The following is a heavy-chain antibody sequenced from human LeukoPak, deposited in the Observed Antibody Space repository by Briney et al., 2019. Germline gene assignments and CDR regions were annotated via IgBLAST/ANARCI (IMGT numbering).Heavy chain of an antibody. CDR1: DYSIGTAYY. D-gene: IGHD1-1*01. V-gene: IGHV4-38-2*02. CDR3: AKSYNWNAEYYFDY. J-gene: IGHJ4*02. CDR2: IHHSGNT. Sequence: SETLSLTCSVSDYSIGTAYYWGWIRQPPGEGLEWIGNIHHSGNTYYNPSLKSRVTISIDTSKNHFSLKLSSVTAADTALYYCAKSYNWNAEYYFDYWGQGTLVTVSS.